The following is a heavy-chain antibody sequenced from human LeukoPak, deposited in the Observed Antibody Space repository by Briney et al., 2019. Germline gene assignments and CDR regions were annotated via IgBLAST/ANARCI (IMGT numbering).Heavy chain of an antibody. Sequence: GGSLRLSCAASGFTFDDYAMHWVRQAPGKGLEWVSGISWNSGSIGYADSVKGRFTISRDNAKNSLYLQMNSLRAEDTALYYCAKGQCGGDCCIDYWGQGTLVTVSS. D-gene: IGHD2-21*02. CDR1: GFTFDDYA. CDR3: AKGQCGGDCCIDY. J-gene: IGHJ4*02. CDR2: ISWNSGSI. V-gene: IGHV3-9*01.